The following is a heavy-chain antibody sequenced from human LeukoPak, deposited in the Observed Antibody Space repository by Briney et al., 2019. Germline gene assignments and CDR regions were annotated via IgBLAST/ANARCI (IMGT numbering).Heavy chain of an antibody. CDR1: GFTFHDHG. Sequence: PGGSLRLSCAASGFTFHDHGMSWVRQAPGKGVEWVSSISSSSSYIYYADSVKGRFTISRDNAKNSLYLQMNSLRAEDTAVYYCARGYNWNLDYWGQGTLVTVSS. V-gene: IGHV3-21*01. CDR3: ARGYNWNLDY. CDR2: ISSSSSYI. D-gene: IGHD1-20*01. J-gene: IGHJ4*02.